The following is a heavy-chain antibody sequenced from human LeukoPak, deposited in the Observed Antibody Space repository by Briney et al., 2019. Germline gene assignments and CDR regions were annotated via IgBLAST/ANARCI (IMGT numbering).Heavy chain of an antibody. J-gene: IGHJ6*03. V-gene: IGHV3-21*01. CDR2: ISSSSNYI. CDR1: RFTFNSYT. Sequence: GGSLRLSCAAPRFTFNSYTMNWVRQAPGKGLEWVSSISSSSNYIYYADSVKGRFTISRDNAKNSLYLQMKSLRAEDTAVYYCARDYYDSSGYSLDYYYYMDVWGKGTTVTISS. CDR3: ARDYYDSSGYSLDYYYYMDV. D-gene: IGHD3-22*01.